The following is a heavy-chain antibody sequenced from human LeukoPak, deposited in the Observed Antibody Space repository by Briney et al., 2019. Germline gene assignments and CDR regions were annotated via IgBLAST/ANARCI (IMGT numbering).Heavy chain of an antibody. Sequence: GGSLRLSCAASGFTFRSCWMHWVRQAPGKELVWVSRINGDGSATNYADSVRGRFTISRDNAKNTLYLQMNSLRADDSAVYYCASLVGGYYPPVEAFDIWGQGTMVTVSS. CDR2: INGDGSAT. CDR1: GFTFRSCW. J-gene: IGHJ3*02. D-gene: IGHD3-3*01. CDR3: ASLVGGYYPPVEAFDI. V-gene: IGHV3-74*01.